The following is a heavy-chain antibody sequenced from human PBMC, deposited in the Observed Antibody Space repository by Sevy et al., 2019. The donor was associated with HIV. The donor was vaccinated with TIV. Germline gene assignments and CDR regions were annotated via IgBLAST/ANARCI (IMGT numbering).Heavy chain of an antibody. CDR1: GFTFSTYA. CDR2: ISGSGGDT. D-gene: IGHD3-22*01. CDR3: AKDAYYYDGSGYSMSQWYYGMDV. J-gene: IGHJ6*02. V-gene: IGHV3-23*01. Sequence: GGSLRLSCAASGFTFSTYAMSWVRQAPGKGLEWVSVISGSGGDTYYAASVKGQFNISRDNSNNTLYLQMNSLSAEDTAVYYCAKDAYYYDGSGYSMSQWYYGMDVWGQGTTVTVSS.